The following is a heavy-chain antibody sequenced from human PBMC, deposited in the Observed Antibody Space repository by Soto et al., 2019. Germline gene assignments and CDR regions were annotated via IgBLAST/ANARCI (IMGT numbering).Heavy chain of an antibody. CDR1: GGSISRYP. V-gene: IGHV4-59*01. CDR3: ARSFFP. CDR2: IYYNGSS. J-gene: IGHJ5*02. Sequence: SETLSLTCVVSGGSISRYPWSWIRQPPGKGLEWIGYIYYNGSSIYNPAFKSRVTISVDLSKNHLSLTLTAVTAADTAMYYCARSFFPWGQGTLVTVSS.